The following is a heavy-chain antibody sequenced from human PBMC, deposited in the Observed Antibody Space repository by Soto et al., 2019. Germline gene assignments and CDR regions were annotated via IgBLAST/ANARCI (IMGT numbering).Heavy chain of an antibody. CDR3: ARGLRNGFNV. Sequence: DSVKGRFTISRDNAKSAVYLQMNSLRAEDTTVYYCARGLRNGFNVWGQGTTVSVSS. J-gene: IGHJ6*02. D-gene: IGHD3-3*01. V-gene: IGHV3-21*01.